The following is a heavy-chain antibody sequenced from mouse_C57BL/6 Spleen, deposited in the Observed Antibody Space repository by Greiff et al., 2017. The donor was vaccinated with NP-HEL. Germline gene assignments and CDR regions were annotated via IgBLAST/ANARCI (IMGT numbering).Heavy chain of an antibody. CDR2: INYDGSST. Sequence: EVKLVESEGGLVQPGSSMKLSCTASGFTFSDYYMAWVRQVPEKGLEWVANINYDGSSTYYLDSLKSRFIISRDNAKNILYLQMSSLKSEDTATYYCAREAGLRRAMDYWGQRTSVTVSS. J-gene: IGHJ4*01. V-gene: IGHV5-16*01. D-gene: IGHD2-2*01. CDR1: GFTFSDYY. CDR3: AREAGLRRAMDY.